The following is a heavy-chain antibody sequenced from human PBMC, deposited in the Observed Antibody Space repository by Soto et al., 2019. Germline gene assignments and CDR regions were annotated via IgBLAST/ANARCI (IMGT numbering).Heavy chain of an antibody. CDR2: IYYSGST. D-gene: IGHD3-9*01. CDR1: GGSISSYY. J-gene: IGHJ5*02. V-gene: IGHV4-59*01. Sequence: SETLSLTCTVSGGSISSYYRSWIRQPPGKGLEWIGYIYYSGSTNHNPSLKSRVTIPVDTSKNQFSLKLSSVTAADTAVYYCARGFYYDILTGSFPTAPPWFDPWGQGTLVTVS. CDR3: ARGFYYDILTGSFPTAPPWFDP.